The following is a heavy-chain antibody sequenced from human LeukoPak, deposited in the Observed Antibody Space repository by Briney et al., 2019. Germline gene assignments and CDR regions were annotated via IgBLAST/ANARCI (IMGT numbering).Heavy chain of an antibody. Sequence: GGSLRLSCATSGFTVSTYYMTWVRQAPGKGLECASVIYSGGSTYYADSVKGRFTVSRDNSKNTLYLQMNSLRAEDTAMYYCARGLGYCTSTTCLLPFDYWGQGTLVTVSS. J-gene: IGHJ4*02. CDR3: ARGLGYCTSTTCLLPFDY. V-gene: IGHV3-53*01. CDR1: GFTVSTYY. D-gene: IGHD2-2*01. CDR2: IYSGGST.